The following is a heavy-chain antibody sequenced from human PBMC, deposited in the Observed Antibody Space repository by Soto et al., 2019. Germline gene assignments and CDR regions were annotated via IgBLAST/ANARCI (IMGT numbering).Heavy chain of an antibody. Sequence: SETLSLTCTVSGGSISSYYWSWIRQPPGKGLEWIGYIYYSGSTNYNPSLKSRVTISVDTSKNQFSLKLSSVTAADTAVYYCASYSGSYYGYYYYYGMDVWGQGTTVTVSS. D-gene: IGHD1-26*01. J-gene: IGHJ6*02. CDR2: IYYSGST. V-gene: IGHV4-59*01. CDR3: ASYSGSYYGYYYYYGMDV. CDR1: GGSISSYY.